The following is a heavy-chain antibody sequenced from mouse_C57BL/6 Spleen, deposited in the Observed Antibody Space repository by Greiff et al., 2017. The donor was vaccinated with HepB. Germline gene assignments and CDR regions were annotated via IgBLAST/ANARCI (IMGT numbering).Heavy chain of an antibody. D-gene: IGHD2-2*01. CDR2: IDPSDSYT. J-gene: IGHJ3*01. CDR1: GYTFTSYW. Sequence: QVQLQQPGAELVRPGTSVKLSCKASGYTFTSYWMHWVKQRPGQGLEWIGVIDPSDSYTNYNQKFKGKATLTVDTSSNTAYMQLSRLTSEYSAVYYCASLWLRRFAYWGQGTLVTVSA. CDR3: ASLWLRRFAY. V-gene: IGHV1-59*01.